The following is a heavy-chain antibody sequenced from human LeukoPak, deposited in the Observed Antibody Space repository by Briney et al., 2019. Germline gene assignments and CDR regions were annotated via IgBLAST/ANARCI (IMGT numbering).Heavy chain of an antibody. D-gene: IGHD3-10*01. J-gene: IGHJ6*03. CDR1: GFTFSSYW. CDR3: ARDTRSFGDYYYYMDV. V-gene: IGHV3-74*01. CDR2: INSDGSST. Sequence: GGSLRLSCAASGFTFSSYWMHWVRQAPGKGLVWVSRINSDGSSTSYADSVKGRFTISRDNAKNTLYLQMNSLRAEDTAVYYCARDTRSFGDYYYYMDVWGKGTTVTVSS.